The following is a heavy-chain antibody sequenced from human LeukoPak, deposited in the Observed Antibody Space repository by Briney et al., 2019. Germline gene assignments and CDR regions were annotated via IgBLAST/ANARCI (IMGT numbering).Heavy chain of an antibody. CDR1: GGTFSSYA. Sequence: RASVKVSCKAPGGTFSSYAISWVRQAPGQGLEWMGGIIPIFGTANYAQKFQGRVTITTDESTSTAYMELSSLRSEDTAVYYCAISPTYYDFWSGNYYYYMDVWGKGTTVTVSS. D-gene: IGHD3-3*01. J-gene: IGHJ6*03. V-gene: IGHV1-69*05. CDR2: IIPIFGTA. CDR3: AISPTYYDFWSGNYYYYMDV.